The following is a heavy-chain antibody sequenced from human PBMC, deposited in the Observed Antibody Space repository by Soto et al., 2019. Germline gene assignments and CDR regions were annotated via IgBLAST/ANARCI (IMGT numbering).Heavy chain of an antibody. V-gene: IGHV4-31*03. CDR3: ARVVIGWYRVDY. CDR2: IYYSGST. CDR1: GGSISSGGYY. D-gene: IGHD6-19*01. J-gene: IGHJ4*02. Sequence: SETLSLTCTVSGGSISSGGYYWSWIRQHPGKGLEWIGYIYYSGSTYYNPSLKSRVTISVDTSKNQFSLKLSSVTAADTAVYYCARVVIGWYRVDYWGQGTLVTVSS.